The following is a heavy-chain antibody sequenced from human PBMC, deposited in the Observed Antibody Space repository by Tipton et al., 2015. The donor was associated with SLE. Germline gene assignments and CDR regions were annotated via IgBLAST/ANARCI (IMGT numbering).Heavy chain of an antibody. CDR2: INHSGST. V-gene: IGHV4-34*01. D-gene: IGHD1-14*01. Sequence: TLSLTCAVYGGSFSGYYWSWIRQPPGKGLEWIWEINHSGSTNYNPSLKSRVTISVDTSKNQFSLKLSSVTAADTAVYYCARDLRSGGYYYYYYMDVWGKGTTVTVSS. CDR1: GGSFSGYY. CDR3: ARDLRSGGYYYYYYMDV. J-gene: IGHJ6*03.